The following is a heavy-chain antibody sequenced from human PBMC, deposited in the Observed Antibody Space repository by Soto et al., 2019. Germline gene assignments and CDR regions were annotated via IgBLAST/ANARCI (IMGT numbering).Heavy chain of an antibody. J-gene: IGHJ4*02. CDR3: AGESHCSSSSCYPPRFDY. V-gene: IGHV4-59*01. CDR1: GGSISRYY. D-gene: IGHD2-2*01. Sequence: PSETLSLTCTVSGGSISRYYWSWIRQPPGKGLEWIGYIYYSGTTNYNPSLKSRVTISLDTSKNQFSLKLTSVTAAHTAVYYCAGESHCSSSSCYPPRFDYWGQGTLVTVSS. CDR2: IYYSGTT.